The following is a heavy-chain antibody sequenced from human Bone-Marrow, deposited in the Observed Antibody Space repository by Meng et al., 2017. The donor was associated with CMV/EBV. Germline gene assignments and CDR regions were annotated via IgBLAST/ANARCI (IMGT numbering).Heavy chain of an antibody. CDR3: ATIQGQHYYYGMDV. Sequence: GGSLRLSCSASGFTFSDHYMSWIRQAPGKGLEWLAFISHSGSTIRYADSVKGRFTVSRDNAKDSLYLQMNSLRAEDTAVYYCATIQGQHYYYGMDVWGQGTTVTVSS. J-gene: IGHJ6*02. V-gene: IGHV3-11*04. CDR1: GFTFSDHY. D-gene: IGHD2-2*02. CDR2: ISHSGSTI.